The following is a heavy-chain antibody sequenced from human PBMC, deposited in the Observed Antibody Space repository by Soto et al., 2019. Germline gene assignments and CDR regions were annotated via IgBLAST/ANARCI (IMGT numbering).Heavy chain of an antibody. V-gene: IGHV3-23*01. CDR2: SLFDGRT. CDR1: GFTFSSYR. Sequence: GGSLRLSCAASGFTFSSYRMNWVRQAPGKGLEWVSTSLFDGRTFSVDSVKGRFTISRDSSQNTVDLQMNSLTAGDTAVYDCAKATATGGGAFDICGQGTMVTVSS. J-gene: IGHJ3*02. CDR3: AKATATGGGAFDI. D-gene: IGHD2-8*02.